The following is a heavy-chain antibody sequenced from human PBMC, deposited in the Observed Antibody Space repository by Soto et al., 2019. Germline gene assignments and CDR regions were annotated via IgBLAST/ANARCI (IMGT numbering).Heavy chain of an antibody. D-gene: IGHD3-16*02. CDR2: IIPILGIA. J-gene: IGHJ6*03. CDR3: ARSGGSYRAGDYYYYYYMDV. CDR1: GGTFSSYT. Sequence: ASVKASCKASGGTFSSYTISWVRQAPGQGLEWMGRIIPILGIANYAQKFQGRVTITADKSTSTAYMELSSLRSEDTAVYYCARSGGSYRAGDYYYYYYMDVWGKGTTVTVS. V-gene: IGHV1-69*02.